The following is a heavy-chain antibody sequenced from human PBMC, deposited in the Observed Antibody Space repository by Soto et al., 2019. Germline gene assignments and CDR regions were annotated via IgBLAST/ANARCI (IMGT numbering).Heavy chain of an antibody. V-gene: IGHV3-48*04. J-gene: IGHJ6*02. CDR1: GFTFSSYS. CDR3: ARESGYYDSTNYHYFYVMDV. Sequence: PGGSLRLSCAASGFTFSSYSMNWVRQAPGKGLEWVSYISSSSSTIYYADSVKGRFTISRDNAKNSLYLQMNSLRAEDTAVYYCARESGYYDSTNYHYFYVMDVWGQGTTVTVSS. D-gene: IGHD3-22*01. CDR2: ISSSSSTI.